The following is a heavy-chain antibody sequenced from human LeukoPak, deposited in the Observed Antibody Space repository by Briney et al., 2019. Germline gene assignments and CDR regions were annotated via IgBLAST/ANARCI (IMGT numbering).Heavy chain of an antibody. V-gene: IGHV3-23*01. D-gene: IGHD3-22*01. CDR2: ISGSGGST. J-gene: IGHJ4*02. CDR1: GFTFSSYA. Sequence: PGGSLRLSCAASGFTFSSYAMSWVRQAPGKGLEWVSAISGSGGSTYYADSVKGRFTISRDNSKNTLYLQMNSLRAEDTAVYYCAKRARYYYDSSAQFFDYWGQGTLVTVSS. CDR3: AKRARYYYDSSAQFFDY.